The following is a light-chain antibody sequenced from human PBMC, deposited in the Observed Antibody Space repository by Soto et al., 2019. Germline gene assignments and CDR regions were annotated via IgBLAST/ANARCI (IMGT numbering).Light chain of an antibody. Sequence: QSALTQPASVSGSPGQSITISCTGTSSDGGGYNFVSWYQQHPGKAPKLMIYEVSNRPSGVSYRFSGSKSGNTASLTISGLQAEDEADYYCSSYISSSTIWVFGGVTKLTVL. J-gene: IGLJ3*02. CDR2: EVS. V-gene: IGLV2-14*01. CDR1: SSDGGGYNF. CDR3: SSYISSSTIWV.